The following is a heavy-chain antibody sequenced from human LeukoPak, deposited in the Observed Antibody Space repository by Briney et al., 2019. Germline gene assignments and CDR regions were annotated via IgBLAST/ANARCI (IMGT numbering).Heavy chain of an antibody. CDR1: GYTFTSYG. CDR3: ARDQDSSSWYPQYYYYGMDV. J-gene: IGHJ6*02. CDR2: ISAYNGNT. V-gene: IGHV1-18*01. Sequence: ASVKVSCKASGYTFTSYGISWVRQAPGQGLEWMGWISAYNGNTNYAQKLQGRVTMTTDTSTSTAYMELRSLRSDDTAVYYCARDQDSSSWYPQYYYYGMDVWGQGTTVTVSS. D-gene: IGHD6-13*01.